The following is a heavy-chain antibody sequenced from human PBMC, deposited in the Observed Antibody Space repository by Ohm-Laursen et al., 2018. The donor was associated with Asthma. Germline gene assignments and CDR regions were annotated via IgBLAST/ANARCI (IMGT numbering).Heavy chain of an antibody. Sequence: SLRLSCAASGFTFSNYHMCWVRQAPGKGLEWVSCLSGPGTKTYNVDSVTGRFTISRDDSKNTLYLQMNSLRPDDTAVYYCARRAAAGDWFDPWGQGTLVTVSS. V-gene: IGHV3-23*01. D-gene: IGHD6-13*01. CDR2: LSGPGTKT. J-gene: IGHJ5*02. CDR1: GFTFSNYH. CDR3: ARRAAAGDWFDP.